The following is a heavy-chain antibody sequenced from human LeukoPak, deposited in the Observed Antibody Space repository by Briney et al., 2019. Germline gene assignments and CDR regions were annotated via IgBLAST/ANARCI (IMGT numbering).Heavy chain of an antibody. Sequence: ASVKVSCKASGYTFTGYYMHWVRQAPGQGLEWMGRINPNSGGTNYAQKFQGRDTMTRDTSISTAYMELSRLRSDDTAVYYCARFPASTGKRYCSGGSCYPGWFDPWGHGTLVTVSS. CDR2: INPNSGGT. CDR3: ARFPASTGKRYCSGGSCYPGWFDP. CDR1: GYTFTGYY. J-gene: IGHJ5*02. V-gene: IGHV1-2*06. D-gene: IGHD2-15*01.